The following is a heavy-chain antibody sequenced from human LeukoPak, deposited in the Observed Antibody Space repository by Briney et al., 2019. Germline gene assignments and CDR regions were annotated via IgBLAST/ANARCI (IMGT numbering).Heavy chain of an antibody. J-gene: IGHJ4*02. Sequence: PGGSLRLSCAASGFTLSSYAMTWVRQAPGKGLDWVSTISPSGGSTYYADSVKGRFAISRDNSKNTLYLQMNSLRAEDTALYYCADTSGYLGGNYWGQGTLVTVSS. CDR3: ADTSGYLGGNY. D-gene: IGHD5-18*01. V-gene: IGHV3-23*01. CDR2: ISPSGGST. CDR1: GFTLSSYA.